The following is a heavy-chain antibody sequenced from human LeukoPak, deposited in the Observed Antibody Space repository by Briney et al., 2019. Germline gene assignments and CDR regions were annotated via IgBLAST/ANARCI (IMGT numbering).Heavy chain of an antibody. CDR3: TRLPLDTAIRLGH. CDR2: IRSKANSYAT. Sequence: PGGSLRLSCAASGFTFSGSAMHWVRQASGKGLEWVGRIRSKANSYATAYAASVKGRFTISRDDSKNTAYLQMHSLKTEDTAVYYCTRLPLDTAIRLGHWGQGTLVTVSS. D-gene: IGHD5-18*01. J-gene: IGHJ4*02. V-gene: IGHV3-73*01. CDR1: GFTFSGSA.